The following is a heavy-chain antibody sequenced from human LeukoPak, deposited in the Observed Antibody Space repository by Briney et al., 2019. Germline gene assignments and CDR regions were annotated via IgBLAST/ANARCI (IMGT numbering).Heavy chain of an antibody. CDR1: GDSISSGAFS. D-gene: IGHD2/OR15-2a*01. J-gene: IGHJ6*03. CDR3: ARGVILPDYMDV. V-gene: IGHV4-61*08. Sequence: SSETLSLTCAVSGDSISSGAFSWSWIRQPPGKGLDWIGHIYISGSTNYNPSLKSRVTISVDTSENQVALKLRSVTAADTAVYYCARGVILPDYMDVWGKGTTVTVSS. CDR2: IYISGST.